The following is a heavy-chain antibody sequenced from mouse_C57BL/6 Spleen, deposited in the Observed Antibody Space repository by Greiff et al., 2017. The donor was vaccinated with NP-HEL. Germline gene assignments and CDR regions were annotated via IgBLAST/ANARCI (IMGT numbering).Heavy chain of an antibody. Sequence: QVQLQQPGAELVMPGASVKLSCKASGYTFTSYWMHWVKQRPGQGLEWIGEIDPSDSYTNYNQKFKDKATLTVDKSSSTAYMQLSSLTSEDSAVYYCARRLYYYGSSPYYYAMDYWGQGTSVTVSS. CDR3: ARRLYYYGSSPYYYAMDY. CDR2: IDPSDSYT. D-gene: IGHD1-1*01. J-gene: IGHJ4*01. V-gene: IGHV1-69*01. CDR1: GYTFTSYW.